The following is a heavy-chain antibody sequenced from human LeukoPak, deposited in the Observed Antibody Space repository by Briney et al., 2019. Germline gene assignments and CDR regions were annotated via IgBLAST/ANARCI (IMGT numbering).Heavy chain of an antibody. Sequence: SETLSLTCTVSGGSISSYYWSWIRQPPGKGLEWIGYIYYSGSTNYNPSLKSRVTISVDTSKNQFSLKLSSVTATDTAVYYCAREGPGYDAFDIWGQGTMVTVSS. CDR1: GGSISSYY. CDR3: AREGPGYDAFDI. J-gene: IGHJ3*02. V-gene: IGHV4-59*01. CDR2: IYYSGST. D-gene: IGHD3-10*01.